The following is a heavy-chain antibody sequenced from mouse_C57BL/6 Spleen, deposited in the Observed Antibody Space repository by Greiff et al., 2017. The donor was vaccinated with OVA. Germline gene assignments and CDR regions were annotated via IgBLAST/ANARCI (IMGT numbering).Heavy chain of an antibody. D-gene: IGHD2-4*01. CDR3: ARGWIYYDYDDYAMDY. CDR1: GYTFTSYW. CDR2: IDPNSGGT. J-gene: IGHJ4*01. Sequence: QVQLKQPGAELVKPGASVKLSCKASGYTFTSYWMHWVKQRPGRGLEWIGRIDPNSGGTKYNEKFKSKATLTVDKPSSTAYMQLSSLTSEDSAVYYCARGWIYYDYDDYAMDYWGQGTSVTVSS. V-gene: IGHV1-72*01.